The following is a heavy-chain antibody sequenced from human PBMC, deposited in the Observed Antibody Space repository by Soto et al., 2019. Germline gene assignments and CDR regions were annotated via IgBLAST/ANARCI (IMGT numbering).Heavy chain of an antibody. CDR3: ARGAYSDSSSYFDY. J-gene: IGHJ4*02. Sequence: QVQLQESGPGLVKPSQTLSLTCTVSGDSISSGDHYWSWIRQPPGKGLEWIGYIYYSGTTYSRPSLQSRVTISVDTSKNQFSLKLNSVTAADTAVYYCARGAYSDSSSYFDYWGQGTLDPVSS. V-gene: IGHV4-30-4*01. D-gene: IGHD6-6*01. CDR2: IYYSGTT. CDR1: GDSISSGDHY.